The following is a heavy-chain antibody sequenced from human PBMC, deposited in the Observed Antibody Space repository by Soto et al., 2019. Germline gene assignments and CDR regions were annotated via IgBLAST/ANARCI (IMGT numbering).Heavy chain of an antibody. Sequence: SETLSLTCTVSGGSISSYYWSWIRQPPGKGLEWIGYIYYSGSTNYNPSLKSRVTISVDTSKNQFSLKLSSVTAADTAVYYCARGLPHSSSWYKIHYYYYSMDVWGQGTTVTVSS. V-gene: IGHV4-59*01. CDR3: ARGLPHSSSWYKIHYYYYSMDV. D-gene: IGHD6-13*01. CDR1: GGSISSYY. J-gene: IGHJ6*02. CDR2: IYYSGST.